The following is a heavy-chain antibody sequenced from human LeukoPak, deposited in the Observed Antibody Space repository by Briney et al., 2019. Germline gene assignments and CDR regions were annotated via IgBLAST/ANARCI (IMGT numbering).Heavy chain of an antibody. CDR2: FDPEDGET. Sequence: GASVKVSCKVSGYTLTELSMHWVRQAPGKGLEWMGGFDPEDGETIYAQKFQGRVTMTEDTSTDTVYMELSSLRSEDTAVYYCATRGSVWGSYRWVDYWGQGTLVTVSS. J-gene: IGHJ4*02. D-gene: IGHD3-16*01. CDR3: ATRGSVWGSYRWVDY. V-gene: IGHV1-24*01. CDR1: GYTLTELS.